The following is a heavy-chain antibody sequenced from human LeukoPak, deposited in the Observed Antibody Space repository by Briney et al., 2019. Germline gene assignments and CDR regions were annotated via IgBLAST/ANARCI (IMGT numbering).Heavy chain of an antibody. CDR3: AREDGYNPYYFDY. CDR1: VFTVGSNY. J-gene: IGHJ4*02. Sequence: GGSLRLSCAASVFTVGSNYMSWVRQAPWKGLEWVSVIYSGGSTYYADSVKGRFTISRDNSKNTLYLQMNSLRAEDTAVYYCAREDGYNPYYFDYWGQGTLVTVSS. V-gene: IGHV3-53*01. CDR2: IYSGGST. D-gene: IGHD5-24*01.